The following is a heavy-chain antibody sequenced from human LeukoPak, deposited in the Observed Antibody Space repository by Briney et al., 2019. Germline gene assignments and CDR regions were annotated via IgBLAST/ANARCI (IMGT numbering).Heavy chain of an antibody. CDR1: GYTFTSYY. Sequence: ASVKVSCKASGYTFTSYYMHWLRQAPGQGLEWLGRINPNGGSTSYAPKFQGRVTMTSDTPTSTVYMQLSSLRSEDTAIYYCANTRDGHNGNYFDYWGQGTLVTVSS. D-gene: IGHD5-24*01. CDR2: INPNGGST. V-gene: IGHV1-46*01. J-gene: IGHJ4*02. CDR3: ANTRDGHNGNYFDY.